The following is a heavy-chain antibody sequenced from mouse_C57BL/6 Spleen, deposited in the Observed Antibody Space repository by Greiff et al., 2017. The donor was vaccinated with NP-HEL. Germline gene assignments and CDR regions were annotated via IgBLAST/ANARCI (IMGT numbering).Heavy chain of an antibody. Sequence: QVQLKQSGAELARPGASVKLSCKASGYTFTSYGISWVKQRTGQGLEWIGEIYPRSGNTYYNEKFKGKATLTADKSSSTAYMELRRMTSEDSAVYFCAREHYGSSYGYWGQGTTLTVSS. D-gene: IGHD1-1*01. J-gene: IGHJ2*01. CDR1: GYTFTSYG. CDR3: AREHYGSSYGY. V-gene: IGHV1-81*01. CDR2: IYPRSGNT.